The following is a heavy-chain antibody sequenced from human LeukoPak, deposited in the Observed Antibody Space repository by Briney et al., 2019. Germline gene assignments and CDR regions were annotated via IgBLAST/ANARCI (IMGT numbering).Heavy chain of an antibody. CDR3: ARRRAYDSGTIYRYFDY. CDR1: GFSLSSSGVA. D-gene: IGHD3-10*01. Sequence: ESGPTLVNPTQTLTLTCTFSGFSLSSSGVAVGWVRQPPGKALEWLALIYWDDDRRYSPSLKSRLTITKDTSKNQVVLIVTNMDPMDTATYYCARRRAYDSGTIYRYFDYWGQGTLVTVSS. CDR2: IYWDDDR. J-gene: IGHJ4*02. V-gene: IGHV2-5*02.